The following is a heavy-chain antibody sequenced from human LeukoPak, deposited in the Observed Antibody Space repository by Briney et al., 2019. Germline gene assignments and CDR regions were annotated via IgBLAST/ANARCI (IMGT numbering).Heavy chain of an antibody. CDR1: GYTFTSYD. V-gene: IGHV1-8*01. CDR2: MNPNSGNT. J-gene: IGHJ6*02. D-gene: IGHD5-18*01. CDR3: ATRGYSSMLYYYYGMDV. Sequence: GASVKVSCKASGYTFTSYDINWVRQATGQGLEWMGWMNPNSGNTGYAQKFQGRVTMTRNTSISTAYMELSSLRSEDTAVYYCATRGYSSMLYYYYGMDVWGQGTTVTVSS.